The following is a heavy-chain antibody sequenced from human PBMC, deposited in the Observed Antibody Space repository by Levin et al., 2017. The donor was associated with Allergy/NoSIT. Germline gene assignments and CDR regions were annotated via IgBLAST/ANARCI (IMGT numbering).Heavy chain of an antibody. D-gene: IGHD5-18*01. CDR1: GYTFTGYY. CDR3: ARDSEIQLWYPTYYYYGMDV. J-gene: IGHJ6*02. Sequence: GGSLRLSCKASGYTFTGYYMHWVRQAPGQGLEWMGWINPNSGGTNYAQKFQGRVTMTRDTSISTAYMELSRLRSDDTAVYYCARDSEIQLWYPTYYYYGMDVWGQGTTVTVSS. CDR2: INPNSGGT. V-gene: IGHV1-2*02.